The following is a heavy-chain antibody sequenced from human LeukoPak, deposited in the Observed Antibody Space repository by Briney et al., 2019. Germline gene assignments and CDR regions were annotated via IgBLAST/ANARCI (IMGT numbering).Heavy chain of an antibody. CDR3: ASGGLYTSSSWGAEDY. CDR1: GYTFTGFY. Sequence: ASVKVSCKASGYTFTGFYMHWVRQAPGQGLEWMGWINPNNGGTNYAQKFQGRVTMTRDTSISTAYMELSGLRSDDTAVYYCASGGLYTSSSWGAEDYWGQGTLVTVSS. V-gene: IGHV1-2*02. J-gene: IGHJ4*02. D-gene: IGHD6-6*01. CDR2: INPNNGGT.